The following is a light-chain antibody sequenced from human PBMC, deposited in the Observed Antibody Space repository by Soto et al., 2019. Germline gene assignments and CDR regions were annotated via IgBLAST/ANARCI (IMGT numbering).Light chain of an antibody. CDR2: KAS. CDR3: QQYNGYSRQT. CDR1: QSISSW. V-gene: IGKV1-5*03. Sequence: DIQMTQSPSTLSASVGDRVTITCRASQSISSWLAWYQQKPGKAPNLLIYKASSLQSGVPSRFSGSGSGTEFSLTISSLQPDDFATYYCQQYNGYSRQTFGQGTKVEI. J-gene: IGKJ1*01.